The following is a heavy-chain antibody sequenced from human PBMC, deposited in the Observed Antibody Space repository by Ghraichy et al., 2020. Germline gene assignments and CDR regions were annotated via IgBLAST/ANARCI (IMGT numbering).Heavy chain of an antibody. J-gene: IGHJ2*01. CDR3: ARHKSYCGGDCYYWYFDL. Sequence: SETLSLTCTVSGGSISSSSYYWGWIRQPPGKGLEWIGSIYYSGSTYYNPSLKSRVTISVDTSKNQFSLKLSSVTAADTAVYYCARHKSYCGGDCYYWYFDLWGRGTLVTVSS. CDR2: IYYSGST. D-gene: IGHD2-21*01. V-gene: IGHV4-39*01. CDR1: GGSISSSSYY.